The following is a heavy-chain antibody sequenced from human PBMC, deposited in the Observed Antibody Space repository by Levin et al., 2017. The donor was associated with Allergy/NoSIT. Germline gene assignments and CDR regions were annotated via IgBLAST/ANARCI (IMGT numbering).Heavy chain of an antibody. CDR2: ISNKDYSGTT. J-gene: IGHJ4*02. CDR1: GFTFGDYA. Sequence: SLRLSCAASGFTFGDYAISWFRQAPGRGLEWVGFISNKDYSGTTEYATSVKGRFSISRDDSRNIAYLQMDSLKIEDTAVYYCTRDSHGFFPGADTFDYWGQGTLVTVSS. CDR3: TRDSHGFFPGADTFDY. V-gene: IGHV3-49*03. D-gene: IGHD3-10*01.